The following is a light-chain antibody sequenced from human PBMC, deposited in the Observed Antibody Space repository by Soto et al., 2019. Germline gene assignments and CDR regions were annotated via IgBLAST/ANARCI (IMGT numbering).Light chain of an antibody. J-gene: IGKJ5*01. CDR3: QQYTGPPTT. CDR1: HVVIANF. Sequence: IVMTQSPGTLSLSPGERATLSCRASHVVIANFLAWYQQKPGRAHRLLIYGASTRAAGIPDRFSGSGSGTDFTLTITRLEPEDSAVYFCQQYTGPPTTFGQRTRPEIK. CDR2: GAS. V-gene: IGKV3-20*01.